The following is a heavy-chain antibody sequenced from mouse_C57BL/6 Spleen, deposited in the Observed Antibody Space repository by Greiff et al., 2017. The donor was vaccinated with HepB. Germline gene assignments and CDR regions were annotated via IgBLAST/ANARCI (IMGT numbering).Heavy chain of an antibody. J-gene: IGHJ4*01. D-gene: IGHD5-5*01. V-gene: IGHV1-4*01. CDR1: GYTFTSYT. CDR2: INPSSGYT. CDR3: ASSSYLYYAMDY. Sequence: QVQLQQSGAELARPGASVKMSCKASGYTFTSYTMHWVNQRPGQGLEWIGYINPSSGYTKYNQKFKDKATLTADKSSSTAYMQLSSLTSEDSAVYYCASSSYLYYAMDYWGQGTSVTVSS.